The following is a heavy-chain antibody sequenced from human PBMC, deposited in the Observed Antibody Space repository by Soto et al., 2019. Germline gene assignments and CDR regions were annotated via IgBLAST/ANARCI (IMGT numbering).Heavy chain of an antibody. CDR3: ARGRQYDFWSGSLFDP. CDR2: ISAYNGNT. D-gene: IGHD3-3*01. Sequence: RASVKVSCKASGYTFTSYGISWVRQAPGQGLEWMGWISAYNGNTNYAQKLQGRVTMTTNTSTSTAYMELSSLRSEDTAVYYCARGRQYDFWSGSLFDPWGQGTLVTVSS. J-gene: IGHJ5*02. CDR1: GYTFTSYG. V-gene: IGHV1-18*01.